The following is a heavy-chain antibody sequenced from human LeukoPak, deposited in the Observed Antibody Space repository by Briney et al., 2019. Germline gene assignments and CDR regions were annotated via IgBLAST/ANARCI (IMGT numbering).Heavy chain of an antibody. J-gene: IGHJ4*02. Sequence: GGSLRLSCAASGFTFSSYSMNWVRQAPGKGLEWVSSISSSSSYIYYADSVKGRFTISRDSSKNTVYLQMNSLRVEDTAVYYCAKSFDSGGYAADYWGQGTLVTVSS. V-gene: IGHV3-21*04. CDR1: GFTFSSYS. CDR2: ISSSSSYI. D-gene: IGHD4-17*01. CDR3: AKSFDSGGYAADY.